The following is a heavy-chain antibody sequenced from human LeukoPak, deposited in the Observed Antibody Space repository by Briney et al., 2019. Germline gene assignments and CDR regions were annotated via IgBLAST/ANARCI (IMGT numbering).Heavy chain of an antibody. Sequence: SETLSLTCAVYGGSFSGYYWSWIRQPPGKGLEWIGEINHSGSTNYNPSLKSRVTISVDTSKNQFSLKLSSVTAADTAVYYCARELDTAMPVVGWFDPWGQGTLVTVSS. V-gene: IGHV4-34*01. CDR2: INHSGST. CDR3: ARELDTAMPVVGWFDP. J-gene: IGHJ5*02. CDR1: GGSFSGYY. D-gene: IGHD5-18*01.